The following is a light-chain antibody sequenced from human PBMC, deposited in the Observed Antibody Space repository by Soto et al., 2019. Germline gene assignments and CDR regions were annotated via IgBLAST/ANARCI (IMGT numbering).Light chain of an antibody. CDR2: DAS. CDR1: QSISSF. CDR3: QQRGNWPPT. Sequence: EIVLTQSPATLSLSPGERATLSCRASQSISSFLAWYQQKPGQPPRLLIYDASNRATGIPGRFSGSGSGTDFTLTISSLEPEDFAGYYCQQRGNWPPTLGPGTKVNIK. J-gene: IGKJ3*01. V-gene: IGKV3-11*01.